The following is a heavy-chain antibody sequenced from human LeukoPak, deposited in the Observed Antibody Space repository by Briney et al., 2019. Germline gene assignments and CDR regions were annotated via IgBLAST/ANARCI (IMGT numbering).Heavy chain of an antibody. Sequence: SETLSLTCTVSGYSISSGYYWGWIRQPPGKGLEWIGSIYHSGSTYYNPSLKSRVTISVDTSKNQFSLKLSSVTAADTAVYYCARAGGSRSGYSFWGQGTLVTVSS. CDR2: IYHSGST. D-gene: IGHD3-3*01. CDR3: ARAGGSRSGYSF. CDR1: GYSISSGYY. V-gene: IGHV4-38-2*02. J-gene: IGHJ4*02.